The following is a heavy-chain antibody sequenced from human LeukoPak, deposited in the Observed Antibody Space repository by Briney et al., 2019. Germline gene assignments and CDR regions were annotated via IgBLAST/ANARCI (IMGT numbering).Heavy chain of an antibody. CDR3: ARGDDYTDFRWFDP. CDR1: GDSVSSTFY. J-gene: IGHJ5*02. V-gene: IGHV4-38-2*02. CDR2: IYHNGAT. D-gene: IGHD4-17*01. Sequence: PSETLSLTCTVSGDSVSSTFYWGWIRQSPGKGLEWIGSIYHNGATFYNPSLKSRVTISIDTSKNHFSVKLSSATAADTAVYYCARGDDYTDFRWFDPWGQGTLVMVSS.